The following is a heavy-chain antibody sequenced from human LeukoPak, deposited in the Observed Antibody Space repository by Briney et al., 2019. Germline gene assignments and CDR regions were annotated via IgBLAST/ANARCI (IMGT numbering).Heavy chain of an antibody. Sequence: ASVKVSCKASGYTFTGYYMHWVRQAPGQGLEWMGRFNPNSGGTNYAQKFQGRVTMTRDTSISTAYMELSRLRSDDTAVYYCARRYSSGWYMNWGQGTLVTVSS. CDR3: ARRYSSGWYMN. CDR1: GYTFTGYY. CDR2: FNPNSGGT. D-gene: IGHD6-19*01. J-gene: IGHJ4*02. V-gene: IGHV1-2*06.